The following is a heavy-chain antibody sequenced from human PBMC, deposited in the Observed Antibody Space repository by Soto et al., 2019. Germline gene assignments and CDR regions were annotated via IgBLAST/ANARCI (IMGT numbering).Heavy chain of an antibody. CDR2: INSDGSDT. J-gene: IGHJ4*02. V-gene: IGHV3-74*01. CDR3: ARDDPGLGIDY. D-gene: IGHD1-26*01. Sequence: GGSLRLSCAASGFTFNNYWMHWVRQAPGKGLVWVSHINSDGSDTSYVDSVKGRFTISRDNAKNTLYLQTNSLRAEDTAVYYCARDDPGLGIDYWGQGTLVTVSS. CDR1: GFTFNNYW.